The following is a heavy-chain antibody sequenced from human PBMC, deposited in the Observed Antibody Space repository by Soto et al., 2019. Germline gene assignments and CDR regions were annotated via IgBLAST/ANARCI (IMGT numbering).Heavy chain of an antibody. CDR3: AREDGSGPEKPLSGIGTYYYGMDV. D-gene: IGHD3-10*01. CDR2: INHSGST. J-gene: IGHJ6*02. V-gene: IGHV4-34*01. CDR1: GGSFSGYY. Sequence: SETLSLTCAVYGGSFSGYYWSWIRQPPGKGLEWIGEINHSGSTNYNPSLKSRVTISVDTSKNQFSLRLSSVTAADTAVYYCAREDGSGPEKPLSGIGTYYYGMDVWGQGTTVTVSS.